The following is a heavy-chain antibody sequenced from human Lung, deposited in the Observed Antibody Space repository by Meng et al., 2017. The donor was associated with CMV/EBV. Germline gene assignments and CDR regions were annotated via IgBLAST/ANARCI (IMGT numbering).Heavy chain of an antibody. CDR1: EFTFSNFA. CDR3: AKAFSASWYREYYEY. CDR2: ITASGGST. Sequence: GESLKISCAASEFTFSNFAMSWVRLAPGRGLAWVSAITASGGSTYYADSVKGRFTVSRDNFKNTLYLQMNSLRVEDTAVYYCAKAFSASWYREYYEYWGQGTXV. V-gene: IGHV3-23*01. J-gene: IGHJ4*02. D-gene: IGHD6-13*01.